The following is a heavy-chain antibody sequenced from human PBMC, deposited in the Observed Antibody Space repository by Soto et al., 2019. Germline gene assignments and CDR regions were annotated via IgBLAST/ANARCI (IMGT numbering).Heavy chain of an antibody. V-gene: IGHV4-59*02. CDR3: ARAGTIFGVVSPFDY. D-gene: IGHD3-3*01. CDR1: GGSVSSYY. J-gene: IGHJ4*02. CDR2: IYYSGST. Sequence: SETLSLTCTVSGGSVSSYYWSWIRQPPGKGLEWIGYIYYSGSTNYNPSLKSRVTISVDTSKNQFSLKLSSVTAADTAVYYCARAGTIFGVVSPFDYWGQGTLVTVSS.